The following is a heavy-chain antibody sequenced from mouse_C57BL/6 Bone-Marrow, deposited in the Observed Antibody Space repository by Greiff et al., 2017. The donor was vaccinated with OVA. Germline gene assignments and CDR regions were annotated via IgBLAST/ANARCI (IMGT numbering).Heavy chain of an antibody. Sequence: VKLQESGAELVKPGASVKISCKASGYAFRSYWMNWVKQRPGKGLEWIGQIYPGDGDTNYNGKFKGKATLTADKSSSTAYMQLSSLTSEDSAVYFCAPYYYGSTLYFDVWGTGTTVTVSS. CDR3: APYYYGSTLYFDV. CDR2: IYPGDGDT. J-gene: IGHJ1*03. V-gene: IGHV1-80*01. CDR1: GYAFRSYW. D-gene: IGHD1-1*01.